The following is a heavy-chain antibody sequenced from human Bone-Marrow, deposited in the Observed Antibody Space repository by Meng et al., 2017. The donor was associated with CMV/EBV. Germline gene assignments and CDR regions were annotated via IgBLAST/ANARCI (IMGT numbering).Heavy chain of an antibody. CDR2: ISYDGSNK. D-gene: IGHD1-1*01. CDR1: GFTFSSYA. CDR3: ANLETDY. J-gene: IGHJ4*02. Sequence: GESLKISCAASGFTFSSYAMHWVRQALGKGLEWVAVISYDGSNKYYADSVKGRFTISRDNSKNTLYLQMNSLRAEDTAVYYCANLETDYWGQGTLVTVSS. V-gene: IGHV3-30-3*01.